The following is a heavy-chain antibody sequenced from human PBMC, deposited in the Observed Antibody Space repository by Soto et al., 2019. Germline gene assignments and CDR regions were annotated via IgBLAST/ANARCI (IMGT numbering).Heavy chain of an antibody. CDR1: GFRFKSFV. V-gene: IGHV3-30*03. CDR2: TSYDGNNK. D-gene: IGHD3-16*01. J-gene: IGHJ4*02. CDR3: ARWGTTGGFDL. Sequence: QVQLVESGGGVVQPGASLRLSCAASGFRFKSFVMHWVRQAPGKGLDWVAFTSYDGNNKDYGDSVKGRFTVSRDNSQNPLHHHMDFLRREDTALYYCARWGTTGGFDLWGQGTLVSVSS.